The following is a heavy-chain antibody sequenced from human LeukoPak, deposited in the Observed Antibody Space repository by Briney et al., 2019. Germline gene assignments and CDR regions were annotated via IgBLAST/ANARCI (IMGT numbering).Heavy chain of an antibody. Sequence: ASVKVSCKASGYTFTSYGISWVRQAPGQGLEWMGIINPSGGSTSYAQKFQGRVTMTRDMSTSTVYMELSSLRSEDTAVYYCAREGGTTTNDYWGQGTLVTVSS. CDR1: GYTFTSYG. CDR3: AREGGTTTNDY. V-gene: IGHV1-46*01. D-gene: IGHD4-11*01. CDR2: INPSGGST. J-gene: IGHJ4*02.